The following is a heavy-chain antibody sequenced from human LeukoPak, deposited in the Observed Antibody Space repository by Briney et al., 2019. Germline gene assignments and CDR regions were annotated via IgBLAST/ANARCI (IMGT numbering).Heavy chain of an antibody. J-gene: IGHJ4*02. CDR2: IYYSGST. Sequence: SETLSLTCTVSGGSISSYYWSWIRQPPGKGLEWIGYIYYSGSTNYNPSLKSRVTISVDTSKNQFSLKLSSVTAADTAVYYCARNTHYRSGGSCYHSYYFDYWGQGTLVTVSS. V-gene: IGHV4-59*01. CDR1: GGSISSYY. D-gene: IGHD2-15*01. CDR3: ARNTHYRSGGSCYHSYYFDY.